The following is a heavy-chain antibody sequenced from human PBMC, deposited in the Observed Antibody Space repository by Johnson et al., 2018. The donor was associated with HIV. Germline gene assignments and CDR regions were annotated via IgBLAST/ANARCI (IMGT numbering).Heavy chain of an antibody. J-gene: IGHJ3*02. CDR2: VNSDGSSL. CDR3: AKKRSVLAARLGDGFDI. D-gene: IGHD6-6*01. V-gene: IGHV3-74*02. CDR1: GFTVSSNY. Sequence: EVQLVESGGGLVQPGGSLRLSCAASGFTVSSNYMSWVRQAPGKGLEWVSRVNSDGSSLSYADSVKGRFTISRDNAKNTLYLQMNSLRAEDTAAYYCAKKRSVLAARLGDGFDIWGQGTMVTVSS.